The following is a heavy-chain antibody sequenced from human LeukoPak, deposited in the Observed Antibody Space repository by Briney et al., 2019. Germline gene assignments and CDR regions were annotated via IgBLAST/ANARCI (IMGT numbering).Heavy chain of an antibody. CDR1: GFTFSSYS. D-gene: IGHD2-15*01. CDR2: ISSSSSYI. V-gene: IGHV3-21*01. Sequence: GGSPRLSCAASGFTFSSYSMNWVRQAPGKGLEWVSSISSSSSYIYYADSVKGRFTISRDNAKNSLYLQMNSLRAEDTAVYYCARVPGYCSGGSCYFYYFDYWGQGTLVTVSS. CDR3: ARVPGYCSGGSCYFYYFDY. J-gene: IGHJ4*02.